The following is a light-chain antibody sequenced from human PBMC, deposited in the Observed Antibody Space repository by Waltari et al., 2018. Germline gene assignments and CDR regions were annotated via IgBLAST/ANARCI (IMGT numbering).Light chain of an antibody. CDR1: SSAVGSYTL. CDR3: CSYAGSYVV. CDR2: EVS. J-gene: IGLJ2*01. Sequence: QSALTQPASVSGSPGQSITISCTGTSSAVGSYTLVSWYQQHPGKAPKLMIYEVSKRPSGVSNRFSGSKSGNTASLTISGLQAEDEADYYCCSYAGSYVVFGGGTKLTVL. V-gene: IGLV2-23*02.